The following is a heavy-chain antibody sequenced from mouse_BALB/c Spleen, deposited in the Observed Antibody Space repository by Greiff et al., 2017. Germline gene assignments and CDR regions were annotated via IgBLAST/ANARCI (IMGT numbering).Heavy chain of an antibody. V-gene: IGHV1S135*01. J-gene: IGHJ4*01. D-gene: IGHD3-1*01. CDR2: IDPFTGGT. CDR3: ARGGQLGRGIYAMDD. Sequence: VQLQQSGPELMKPGASVKISCKASGYSFTSSYMHWVKQSHGKSLEWIGYIDPFTGGTSYTQKFKGKATVTVDKSSSTAYMHLSSLTSEDSAVYYCARGGQLGRGIYAMDDWGQGTSVTVSA. CDR1: GYSFTSSY.